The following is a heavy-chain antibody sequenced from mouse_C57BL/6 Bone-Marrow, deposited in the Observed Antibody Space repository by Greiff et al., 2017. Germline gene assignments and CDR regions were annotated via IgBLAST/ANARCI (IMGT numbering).Heavy chain of an antibody. Sequence: EVQLQQSGPVLVKPGASVKMSCKASGYTFTDYYMNWVKQSHGKSLEWIGVINPYNGGTSYNQKFKGKATLTVDKSSSTAYMELNSLTSEDSAVYYYAREGSNFYAMDYWGQGTSVTVSS. D-gene: IGHD2-5*01. J-gene: IGHJ4*01. CDR2: INPYNGGT. CDR1: GYTFTDYY. CDR3: AREGSNFYAMDY. V-gene: IGHV1-19*01.